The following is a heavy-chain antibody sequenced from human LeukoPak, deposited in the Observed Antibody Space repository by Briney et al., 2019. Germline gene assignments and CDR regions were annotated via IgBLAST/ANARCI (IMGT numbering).Heavy chain of an antibody. J-gene: IGHJ4*02. CDR2: ITNSGRST. V-gene: IGHV3-11*04. CDR1: GFSFSNYF. Sequence: GESLRLSCAASGFSFSNYFMSWIRQAPGKGLEWVSYITNSGRSTNYADAVKGRFTMSRDNAKKSVYLEMTDLRAEDTAVYYCAREASGNYHVFDSWGQGTLVTVSS. CDR3: AREASGNYHVFDS. D-gene: IGHD1-26*01.